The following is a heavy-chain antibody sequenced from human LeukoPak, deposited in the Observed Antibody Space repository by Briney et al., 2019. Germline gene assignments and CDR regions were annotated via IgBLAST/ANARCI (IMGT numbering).Heavy chain of an antibody. CDR1: GGSISSSSYY. CDR2: IYYSGST. CDR3: ARVSSSSRPNFDY. D-gene: IGHD6-6*01. V-gene: IGHV4-39*01. Sequence: PSETLSLTCTVSGGSISSSSYYWGWIRQPPGKGLEWIGSIYYSGSTYYNPSLKSRVTISVDTSKNQFSLKLSSVTAADTAVYYCARVSSSSRPNFDYWGRGTLVTVSS. J-gene: IGHJ4*02.